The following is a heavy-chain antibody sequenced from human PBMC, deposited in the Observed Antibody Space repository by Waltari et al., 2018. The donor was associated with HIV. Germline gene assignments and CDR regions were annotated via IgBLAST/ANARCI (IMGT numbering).Heavy chain of an antibody. CDR1: GGSMTPNS. D-gene: IGHD3-3*01. Sequence: QVLLQESGSGLVKPSETLSPTCNVPGGSMTPNSWTGIRQSPGKGLEWIGYVYSRGNINYTPSLKSRVTIVVDTSKNQFSLKLRSVTAADTAVYYCARAPVHLRGYFYYGMDVWGQGTTVTVSS. J-gene: IGHJ6*02. CDR2: VYSRGNI. V-gene: IGHV4-59*01. CDR3: ARAPVHLRGYFYYGMDV.